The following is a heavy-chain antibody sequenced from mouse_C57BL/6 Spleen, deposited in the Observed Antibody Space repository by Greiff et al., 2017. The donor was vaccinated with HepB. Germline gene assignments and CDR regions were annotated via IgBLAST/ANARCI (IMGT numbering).Heavy chain of an antibody. V-gene: IGHV14-4*01. CDR1: GFNIKDDY. D-gene: IGHD1-1*01. CDR3: TRGPTTVVAPDY. Sequence: EVQLQQSGAELVRPGASVKLSCTASGFNIKDDYMHWVKQRPEQGLEWIGWIDPENGDTEYASKFQGKATITADTSSSTAYLQLSSLTSEDTAVYYCTRGPTTVVAPDYWGQGTTLTVSS. J-gene: IGHJ2*01. CDR2: IDPENGDT.